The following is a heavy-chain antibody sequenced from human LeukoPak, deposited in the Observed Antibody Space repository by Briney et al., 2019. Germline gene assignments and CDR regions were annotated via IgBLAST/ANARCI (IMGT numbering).Heavy chain of an antibody. CDR2: IYHSGST. D-gene: IGHD6-6*01. Sequence: SETLSLTCTVSGYSISSDYYWGWIRQPPGKGLEWIGSIYHSGSTYYNPSLKSRVTISVDTSKNQFSLKLSSVTAADTAVYYCARALVFWFDPWGQGTLVTVSS. J-gene: IGHJ5*02. V-gene: IGHV4-38-2*02. CDR1: GYSISSDYY. CDR3: ARALVFWFDP.